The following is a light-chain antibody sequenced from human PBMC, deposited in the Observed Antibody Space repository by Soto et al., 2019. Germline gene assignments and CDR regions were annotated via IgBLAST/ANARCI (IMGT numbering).Light chain of an antibody. CDR3: QQYNSYWT. CDR2: DAC. J-gene: IGKJ1*01. V-gene: IGKV1-5*01. Sequence: DIQMTQSPSTLSSSVGDRVTITCRASHSISSWLAWYQQKPVKAPKLLIYDACSLESGVPSRFSGSGSGTEFTLTISSLQPDDFATYYCQQYNSYWTFGQGTKVDIK. CDR1: HSISSW.